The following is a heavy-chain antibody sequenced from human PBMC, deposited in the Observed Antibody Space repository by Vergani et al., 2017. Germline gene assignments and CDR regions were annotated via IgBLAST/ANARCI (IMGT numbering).Heavy chain of an antibody. Sequence: EVQLVESGGGLVQPGGSLRLSCAASGFTFSSYWMSWVRQAPGKGLEWVANIKQDGSEKYYVDSVKGRFTISRDNAKNSLYLQMNSLRAEDTAVYYCARDRDGSSWNPYYYYYYMDVWGKGTTVTVSS. V-gene: IGHV3-7*01. J-gene: IGHJ6*03. CDR2: IKQDGSEK. D-gene: IGHD6-13*01. CDR1: GFTFSSYW. CDR3: ARDRDGSSWNPYYYYYYMDV.